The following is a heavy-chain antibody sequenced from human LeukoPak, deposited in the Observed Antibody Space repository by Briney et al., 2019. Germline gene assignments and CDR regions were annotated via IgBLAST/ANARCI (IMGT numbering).Heavy chain of an antibody. J-gene: IGHJ5*02. V-gene: IGHV1-18*01. CDR1: GYGFSTYG. Sequence: ASVTVSCKASGYGFSTYGITWVRQAPGQGLEWMGWVSAYGVSADYAQKFQDRVTMTADTSTNTAYMELRSLRPDDTAVYYCARANLWIGEHSFDPWGQGTLVIVSP. CDR3: ARANLWIGEHSFDP. D-gene: IGHD3-10*01. CDR2: VSAYGVSA.